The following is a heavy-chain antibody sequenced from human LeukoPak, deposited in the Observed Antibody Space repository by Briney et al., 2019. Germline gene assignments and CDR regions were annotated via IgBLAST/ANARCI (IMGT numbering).Heavy chain of an antibody. CDR2: IYYSGST. D-gene: IGHD6-19*01. CDR3: ARRRRAESMWLAQDPDY. CDR1: GYSISSSSYY. J-gene: IGHJ4*02. V-gene: IGHV4-39*01. Sequence: SETLSLTCTVSGYSISSSSYYWGWIRQPPGKGLEWIGSIYYSGSTYYNPSLKSRVTISVDTSKNQFSLKLSSVTAADTAVYYCARRRRAESMWLAQDPDYWGQGTLVTVSS.